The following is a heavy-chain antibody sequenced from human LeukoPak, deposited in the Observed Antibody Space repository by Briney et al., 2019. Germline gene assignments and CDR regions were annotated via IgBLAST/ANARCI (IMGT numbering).Heavy chain of an antibody. D-gene: IGHD7-27*01. J-gene: IGHJ4*02. CDR2: MKQDGSEK. V-gene: IGHV3-7*01. CDR1: GFTFSNYW. CDR3: ARDSPRKNGKNWGPVPY. Sequence: GGSLRLSCTASGFTFSNYWMSWVRQAPGKGLEWVANMKQDGSEKYYMDSVKGRFTISRDNAKKSLYLQMNSLRAEDTAVYYCARDSPRKNGKNWGPVPYWGQGTLVTVSS.